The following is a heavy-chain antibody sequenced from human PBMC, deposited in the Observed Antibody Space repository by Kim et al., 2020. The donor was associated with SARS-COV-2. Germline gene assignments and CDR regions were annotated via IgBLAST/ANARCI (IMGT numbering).Heavy chain of an antibody. CDR1: GFTFSSYS. Sequence: GGSLRLSCAASGFTFSSYSMNWVRQAPGKGLEWVSSISSSSTYIYYAYSVKVRFTISIDNAKCSLYLQMNVLRAEDTAMYYCARDIVPLIDYWGQGTLVT. CDR2: ISSSSTYI. CDR3: ARDIVPLIDY. J-gene: IGHJ4*02. V-gene: IGHV3-21*01. D-gene: IGHD3-16*02.